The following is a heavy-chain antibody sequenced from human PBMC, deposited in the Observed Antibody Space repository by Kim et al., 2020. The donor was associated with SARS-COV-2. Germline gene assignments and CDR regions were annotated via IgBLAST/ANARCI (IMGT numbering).Heavy chain of an antibody. D-gene: IGHD3-10*01. V-gene: IGHV3-48*02. CDR3: ARDPLLGYYGSGSYYGGFDY. Sequence: GGSLRLSCAASGFTFSSYSMNWVRQAPGKGLEWVSYISSSSSTIYYADSVKGRFTISRDNAKNSLYLQMNSLRDEDTAVYYCARDPLLGYYGSGSYYGGFDYWGQGTLVTVSS. J-gene: IGHJ4*02. CDR2: ISSSSSTI. CDR1: GFTFSSYS.